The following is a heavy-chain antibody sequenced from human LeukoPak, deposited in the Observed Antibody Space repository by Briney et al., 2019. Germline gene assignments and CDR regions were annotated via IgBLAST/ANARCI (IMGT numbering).Heavy chain of an antibody. J-gene: IGHJ6*04. D-gene: IGHD3-9*01. V-gene: IGHV3-33*01. Sequence: GGSLRLSCAASGFTFSSYGMHWVRQAPGKGLEWVAVIWYDGSNKYYADSVKGRFTISRDNSKNKLYLQMNSLRAEDTAVYYCARDRIDILTGYPPRGMDVWGKGTTVTVSS. CDR2: IWYDGSNK. CDR3: ARDRIDILTGYPPRGMDV. CDR1: GFTFSSYG.